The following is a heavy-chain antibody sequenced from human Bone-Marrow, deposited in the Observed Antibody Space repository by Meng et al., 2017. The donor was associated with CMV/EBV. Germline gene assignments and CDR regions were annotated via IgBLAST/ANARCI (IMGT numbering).Heavy chain of an antibody. CDR1: GFIFDDYT. CDR3: TRSPNGMDV. Sequence: GESLKISCAASGFIFDDYTMHWVRQAPGKGLEWVSGIGTRGDTYYASSVKGRFTISRENAKKSFYLQMNNLRVGDTAVYYCTRSPNGMDVWGQGNTVTV. J-gene: IGHJ6*02. V-gene: IGHV3-13*01. CDR2: IGTRGDT.